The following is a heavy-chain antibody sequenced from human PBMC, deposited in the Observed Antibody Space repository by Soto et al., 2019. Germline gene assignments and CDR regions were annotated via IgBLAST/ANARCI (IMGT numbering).Heavy chain of an antibody. CDR3: ARYSYGDYGGNYFDY. J-gene: IGHJ4*02. V-gene: IGHV4-59*01. D-gene: IGHD4-17*01. Sequence: QVQLQESGPGLVKPSETLSLTCTVSGGSISSYYWSWIRQPPGKGLEWIGYIYYSGRTNYNPSLKSRVTISVDTSKNQFSLKLSSVTAADTAVYYCARYSYGDYGGNYFDYWGQGTLVTVSS. CDR1: GGSISSYY. CDR2: IYYSGRT.